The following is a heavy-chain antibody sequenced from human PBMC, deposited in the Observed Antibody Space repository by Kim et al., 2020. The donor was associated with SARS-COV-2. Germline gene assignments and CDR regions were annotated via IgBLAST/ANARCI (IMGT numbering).Heavy chain of an antibody. D-gene: IGHD3-22*01. CDR2: IYYSGST. Sequence: SETLSLTCTVSGGSISSGDYYWSWIRQPPGKGLEWIGYIYYSGSTYYNPSLKSRVTISVDTSKNQFSLKLSSVTAADTAVYYCARVDTYYYDSSGYYSDDYWGQGTLVTVSS. J-gene: IGHJ4*02. V-gene: IGHV4-30-4*01. CDR1: GGSISSGDYY. CDR3: ARVDTYYYDSSGYYSDDY.